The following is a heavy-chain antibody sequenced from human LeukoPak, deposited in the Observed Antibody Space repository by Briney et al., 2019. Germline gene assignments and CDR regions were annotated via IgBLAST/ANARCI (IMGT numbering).Heavy chain of an antibody. D-gene: IGHD2-15*01. CDR3: ARDNCSGGSCYYYYGMDV. V-gene: IGHV1-18*01. CDR1: GYTFNNYG. J-gene: IGHJ6*02. Sequence: ASVNVSCKASGYTFNNYGVSWVRQAPGQGFEWMGWISVYNGQTIYAQKFRGRVTMTTDTSTSTAYMELGSLSSDDTAVYSCARDNCSGGSCYYYYGMDVWGQGTTVTVSS. CDR2: ISVYNGQT.